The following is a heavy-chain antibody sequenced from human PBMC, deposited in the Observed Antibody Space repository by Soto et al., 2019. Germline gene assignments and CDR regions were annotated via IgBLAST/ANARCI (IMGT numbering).Heavy chain of an antibody. J-gene: IGHJ3*02. CDR1: GDRVSSNSAA. V-gene: IGHV6-1*01. D-gene: IGHD3-16*01. Sequence: SQTLSLTCAISGDRVSSNSAAWNWIRQSPTRGLEWLGSTYYMSKWYNDYAVSVKSRITINPDTSKNQFSLQLNSVTPEDTAVYYCARGRGTGSDAFDIWGQGTMVTVSS. CDR2: TYYMSKWYN. CDR3: ARGRGTGSDAFDI.